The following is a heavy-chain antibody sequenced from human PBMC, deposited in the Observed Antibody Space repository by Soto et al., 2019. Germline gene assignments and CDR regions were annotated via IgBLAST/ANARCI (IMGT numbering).Heavy chain of an antibody. CDR3: AHRHVTMVRGVINPGPFDY. J-gene: IGHJ4*02. CDR2: IYWDNDK. CDR1: GFSLSTSGVG. V-gene: IGHV2-5*02. Sequence: QITLKESGPTLVKPTQTLTLTCTFSGFSLSTSGVGVGWIRQPPGKALEGLALIYWDNDKSYSPSLKIRLTIPKDTSKNQVVLTMTNMDPVDTATYYCAHRHVTMVRGVINPGPFDYWGQGTLVTVSS. D-gene: IGHD3-10*01.